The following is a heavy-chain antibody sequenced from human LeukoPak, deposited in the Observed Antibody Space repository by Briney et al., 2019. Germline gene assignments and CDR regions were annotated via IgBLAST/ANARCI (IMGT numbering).Heavy chain of an antibody. CDR1: GGSINSSSYY. Sequence: SETLSLTCTVSGGSINSSSYYWGWIRQPPGKGLEWIETIYYSGSTYYNPSLKSRVTISIDTSKNQFSLKLSSVTAADTAVYYCARHIPSDHYDCSGYPNAFDIWGQGTMVTVSS. J-gene: IGHJ3*02. CDR2: IYYSGST. D-gene: IGHD3-22*01. V-gene: IGHV4-39*01. CDR3: ARHIPSDHYDCSGYPNAFDI.